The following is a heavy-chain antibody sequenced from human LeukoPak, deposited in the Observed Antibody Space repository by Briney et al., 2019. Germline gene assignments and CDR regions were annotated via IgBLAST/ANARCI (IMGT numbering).Heavy chain of an antibody. V-gene: IGHV3-48*01. D-gene: IGHD5-18*01. Sequence: PGGSLRLSCAASGFIFSSYSMNWVRQAPGKGLEWVSYISRSSGTINYADSVKGRFTISGDNARNSLYLQMNGLRAEDTAVYYCARDHNYAFDYWGQGTLVTVSS. CDR3: ARDHNYAFDY. CDR2: ISRSSGTI. J-gene: IGHJ4*02. CDR1: GFIFSSYS.